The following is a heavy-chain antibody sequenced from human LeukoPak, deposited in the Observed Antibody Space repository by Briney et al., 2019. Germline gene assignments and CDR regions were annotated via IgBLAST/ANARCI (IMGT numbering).Heavy chain of an antibody. Sequence: KASETLSLTCTVSGGSISSGSYYWSWIRQPAGKGLEWIGRIYNSGSTNYNPSLQSRVTISVDMSKNQFSLKLSSVTAADTAVYYCASGDFDLWGQGTLVTVSS. CDR1: GGSISSGSYY. J-gene: IGHJ4*02. D-gene: IGHD3-16*01. CDR3: ASGDFDL. V-gene: IGHV4-61*02. CDR2: IYNSGST.